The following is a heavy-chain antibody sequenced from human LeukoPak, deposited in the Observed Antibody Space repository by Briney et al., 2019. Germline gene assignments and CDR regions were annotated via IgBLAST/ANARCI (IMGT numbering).Heavy chain of an antibody. V-gene: IGHV3-30*02. J-gene: IGHJ4*02. CDR2: IRYDGSNK. D-gene: IGHD2/OR15-2a*01. Sequence: GGSLRLSCAASGFTFSSYGMHWVRQAPGKGLEWVAFIRYDGSNKYYADSVKGRFTISRDNSKNTLYLQMNSLRAEDTAVYYCATDRYYFNIDVSPRFDYWGQGTLVTVSS. CDR1: GFTFSSYG. CDR3: ATDRYYFNIDVSPRFDY.